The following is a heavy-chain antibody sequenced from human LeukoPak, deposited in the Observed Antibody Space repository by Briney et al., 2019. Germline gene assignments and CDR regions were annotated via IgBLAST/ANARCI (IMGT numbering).Heavy chain of an antibody. J-gene: IGHJ6*02. Sequence: PGGSLRLSGAASGFTFSDYSMSWIRQAPGKGLEWVSFISSSGNTKYYTDSVKGRFTISRDNAKNSLYLQMNSLRAEDTAVYYCAREVTIFGVVLSGYYGLDVWGLGTTVTVSS. D-gene: IGHD3-3*01. CDR1: GFTFSDYS. V-gene: IGHV3-11*01. CDR3: AREVTIFGVVLSGYYGLDV. CDR2: ISSSGNTK.